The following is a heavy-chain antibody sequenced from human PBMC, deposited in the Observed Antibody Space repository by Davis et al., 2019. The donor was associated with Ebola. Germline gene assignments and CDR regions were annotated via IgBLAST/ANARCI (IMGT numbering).Heavy chain of an antibody. CDR3: ARDGNSAAIHYLDY. D-gene: IGHD2-2*02. J-gene: IGHJ4*02. V-gene: IGHV3-30-3*01. CDR2: ISHDGSTK. CDR1: GFSFDAYA. Sequence: GGSLRLSCEASGFSFDAYAMHWVRQAPGKGLEWVATISHDGSTKLYADSVKGRFTISRDNSKNALFLQMDSPRPEDTAVYYCARDGNSAAIHYLDYWGQGTLVTVSA.